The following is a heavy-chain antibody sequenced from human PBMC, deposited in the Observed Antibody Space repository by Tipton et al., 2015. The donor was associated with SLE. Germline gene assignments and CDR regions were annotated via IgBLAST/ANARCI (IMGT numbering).Heavy chain of an antibody. CDR1: GYTFTSYG. CDR3: SRARYCSSTSCPYYMDV. D-gene: IGHD2-2*01. CDR2: ISAYNGNT. V-gene: IGHV1-18*01. Sequence: QLVQSGAEVKKPGASVKVSCKASGYTFTSYGISWVRQAPGQGLERMGWISAYNGNTNYAQKLQGRVTMTTDTSTSTAYMELRSLRSDDTAVYYCSRARYCSSTSCPYYMDVWGKGTTVTVSS. J-gene: IGHJ6*03.